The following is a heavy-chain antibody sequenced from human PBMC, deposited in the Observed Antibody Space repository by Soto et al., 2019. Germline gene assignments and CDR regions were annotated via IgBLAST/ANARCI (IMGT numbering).Heavy chain of an antibody. D-gene: IGHD6-13*01. Sequence: EVQLVESGGGLVKPGGSLRVSCAASGFSFSSYSMNWVRQAPGKGLEWVSCISSSSTYIYYADSVKGRFTICRDNAKNSLYLQMNSLRAEDTAVYYCARMLPDIGVAGSRPFDYWGLGSLVTVSS. J-gene: IGHJ4*02. CDR1: GFSFSSYS. V-gene: IGHV3-21*01. CDR3: ARMLPDIGVAGSRPFDY. CDR2: ISSSSTYI.